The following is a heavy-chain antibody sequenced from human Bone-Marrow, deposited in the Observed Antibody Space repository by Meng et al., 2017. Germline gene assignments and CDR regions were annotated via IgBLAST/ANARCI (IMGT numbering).Heavy chain of an antibody. CDR2: ISSGGSTT. CDR1: GFTFSNSW. V-gene: IGHV3-74*03. D-gene: IGHD2/OR15-2a*01. CDR3: ARDSNGMDV. J-gene: IGHJ6*02. Sequence: GESLKISCIASGFTFSNSWMHWVRQVPGKGLVWVSRISSGGSTTTYSDSVKGRFTISRDNSKNTLYLQMTSLRAEDTAVYYCARDSNGMDVWGQGTTVTVSS.